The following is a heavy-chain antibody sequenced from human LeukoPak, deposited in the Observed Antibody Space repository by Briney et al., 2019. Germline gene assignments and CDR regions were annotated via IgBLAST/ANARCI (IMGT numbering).Heavy chain of an antibody. CDR1: GYSISSGYY. D-gene: IGHD3-16*02. J-gene: IGHJ3*02. CDR3: ARLSDSGAFDI. V-gene: IGHV4-38-2*02. Sequence: SETLSLTCTVSGYSISSGYYWGWIRQPPGKGLEWIGSIYHSGSTYYNPSLKSRVTISVDTSKNQFSLKLSSVTAADTAVYYCARLSDSGAFDIWGQGTMVTVSS. CDR2: IYHSGST.